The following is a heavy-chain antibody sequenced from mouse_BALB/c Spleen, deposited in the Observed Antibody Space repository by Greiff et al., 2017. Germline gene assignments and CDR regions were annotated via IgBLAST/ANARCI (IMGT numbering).Heavy chain of an antibody. Sequence: QVQLQQSGAELVRPGTSVKVSCKASGYAFTNYLIEWVKQRPGQGLEWIGVINPGSGGTNYNEKFKGKATLTADKSSSTAYMQLSSLTSDDSAVYFCARGGWALFDYWGQGTTLTVSS. CDR3: ARGGWALFDY. V-gene: IGHV1-54*01. D-gene: IGHD1-1*02. J-gene: IGHJ2*01. CDR2: INPGSGGT. CDR1: GYAFTNYL.